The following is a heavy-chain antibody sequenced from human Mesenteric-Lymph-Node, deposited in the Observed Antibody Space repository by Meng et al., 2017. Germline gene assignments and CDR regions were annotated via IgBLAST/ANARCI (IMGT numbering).Heavy chain of an antibody. CDR1: VGSFSGHS. CDR3: ARDQGGAGAY. Sequence: QVQLQQWGAGQLKPSETLSLTCAVYVGSFSGHSWTWIRQSPGKGLEWIGDINHRGSTNYNPSLKSRVTISVDTSKNQFSLELNYVTAADTAVYYCARDQGGAGAYWGQGTLVTVSS. J-gene: IGHJ4*02. D-gene: IGHD2-15*01. V-gene: IGHV4-34*01. CDR2: INHRGST.